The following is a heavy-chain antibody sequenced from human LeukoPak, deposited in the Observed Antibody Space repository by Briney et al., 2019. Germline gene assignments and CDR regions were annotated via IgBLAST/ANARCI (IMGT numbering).Heavy chain of an antibody. V-gene: IGHV3-23*01. Sequence: GGSLRLSCAASGFTFSSYAMSWVRQAPGKGLEWVSAIGGSGGSTYYADSVKGRFTISRDNSKNTLYLQMNSLRAEDTAVYYCAKVPREFGHFDYWGQGTLVTVSS. CDR2: IGGSGGST. CDR3: AKVPREFGHFDY. D-gene: IGHD3-10*01. CDR1: GFTFSSYA. J-gene: IGHJ4*02.